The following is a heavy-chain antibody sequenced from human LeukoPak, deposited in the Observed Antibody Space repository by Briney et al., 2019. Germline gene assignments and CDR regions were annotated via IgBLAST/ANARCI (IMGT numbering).Heavy chain of an antibody. CDR2: MSGSSTYI. CDR1: GFTFRSYS. D-gene: IGHD1-20*01. Sequence: GGSLRLSCVASGFTFRSYSMSWVRQAPGKGLEWISSMSGSSTYIYYGDSVKGRFTISRDNSKNTLYLQMGSLRAEDMAVYYCARDLGITLPGAFDIWGQGTMVTVSS. J-gene: IGHJ3*02. V-gene: IGHV3-21*01. CDR3: ARDLGITLPGAFDI.